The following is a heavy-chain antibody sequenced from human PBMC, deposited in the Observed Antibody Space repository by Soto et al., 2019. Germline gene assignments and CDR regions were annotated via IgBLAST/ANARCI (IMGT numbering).Heavy chain of an antibody. CDR3: ARGNTPGVGATASIFYYYALDV. CDR2: ISYDGSNK. J-gene: IGHJ6*02. CDR1: GFTFSSYA. Sequence: GGSLRLSCAVSGFTFSSYAMHWVRQAPGKGLEWVAVISYDGSNKYYADSVKGRFTISRDNSKNTLYLQMNSLRAEDTAVYFCARGNTPGVGATASIFYYYALDVWGQGTTVTVSS. V-gene: IGHV3-30-3*01. D-gene: IGHD1-26*01.